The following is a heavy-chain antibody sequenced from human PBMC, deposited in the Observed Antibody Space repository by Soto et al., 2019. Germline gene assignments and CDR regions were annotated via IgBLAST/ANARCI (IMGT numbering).Heavy chain of an antibody. CDR1: GYTFTGYY. D-gene: IGHD3-22*01. J-gene: IGHJ3*02. CDR3: ASLSYYYDSSGPGAFDI. Sequence: VASVKVSWKAAGYTFTGYYMHWGRQAPGQGLEWMGIINPSGGSTSYAQKFQGRVTMTRDTSTSTVYMELSSLRSEDTAVYYCASLSYYYDSSGPGAFDIWGQGTMVTVSS. V-gene: IGHV1-46*03. CDR2: INPSGGST.